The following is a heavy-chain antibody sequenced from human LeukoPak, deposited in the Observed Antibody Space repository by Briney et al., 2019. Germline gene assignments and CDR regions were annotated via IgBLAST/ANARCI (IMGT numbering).Heavy chain of an antibody. CDR1: GFAVSSYA. V-gene: IGHV3-23*01. CDR2: ITGSSDRT. Sequence: GPSLRHSPEASGFAVSSYAMSWVGQGLRKGLEWVSGITGSSDRTYYADSVKGRFTISRDNSKNTLYLQMNSLRVEDTAIYYCAKDRWNTAMAHFDYWGQGTLVTVSS. D-gene: IGHD5-18*01. CDR3: AKDRWNTAMAHFDY. J-gene: IGHJ4*02.